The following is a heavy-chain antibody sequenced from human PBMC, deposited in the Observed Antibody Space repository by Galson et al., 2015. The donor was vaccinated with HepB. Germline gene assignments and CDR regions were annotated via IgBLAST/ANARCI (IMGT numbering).Heavy chain of an antibody. CDR2: ISSSSSYI. J-gene: IGHJ4*02. Sequence: SLRLSCAASGFTFSSYSMNWVRQAPGKGLEWVSSISSSSSYIYYADSVKGRFTISRDNAKNSLYLQMNSLRAEDTAVYYCARDGGGYCSSTSCCEGYYFDYWGQGTLVTVSS. V-gene: IGHV3-21*01. D-gene: IGHD2-2*01. CDR3: ARDGGGYCSSTSCCEGYYFDY. CDR1: GFTFSSYS.